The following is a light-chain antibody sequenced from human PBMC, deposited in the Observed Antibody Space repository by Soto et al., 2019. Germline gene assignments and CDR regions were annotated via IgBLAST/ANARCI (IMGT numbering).Light chain of an antibody. CDR2: EVN. V-gene: IGLV2-8*01. CDR1: SSDIGGYDY. CDR3: SSYAGSNNLV. Sequence: QSALTQPPSASGSPGQSVTISCTGTSSDIGGYDYVSWYPQHPGKAPKLIIYEVNKRPSGVPDRFSGSKSGNTASLTVSGLQAEDEADYYCSSYAGSNNLVFAGGTKVTVL. J-gene: IGLJ3*02.